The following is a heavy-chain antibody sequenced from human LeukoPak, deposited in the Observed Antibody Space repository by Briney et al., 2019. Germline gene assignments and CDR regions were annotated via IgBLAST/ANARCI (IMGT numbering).Heavy chain of an antibody. CDR1: GGSISSYY. V-gene: IGHV4-59*01. CDR2: IYYSGST. Sequence: PSETQSLTCTVSGGSISSYYWSWIRQPPGKGLEWIGYIYYSGSTNYNPSLKSRVTISVDTSKNQFSLKLSSVTAADTAVYYCARAGGSGWNDAYYYYYGMDVWGQGTTVTVSS. D-gene: IGHD6-19*01. CDR3: ARAGGSGWNDAYYYYYGMDV. J-gene: IGHJ6*02.